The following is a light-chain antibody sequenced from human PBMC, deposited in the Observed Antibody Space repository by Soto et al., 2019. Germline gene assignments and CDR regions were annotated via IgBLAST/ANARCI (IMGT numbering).Light chain of an antibody. CDR2: DAS. J-gene: IGKJ3*01. V-gene: IGKV3-11*01. CDR3: QQFINYPVT. CDR1: QSVSNY. Sequence: EIVLSQSPATLSLSPGERATLSCRASQSVSNYLAWYQQKLGQAPRLLIYDASNRATGIPARFSGSGSGTDFTLTITSLEPEDFATYYCQQFINYPVTFGPGTKVDIK.